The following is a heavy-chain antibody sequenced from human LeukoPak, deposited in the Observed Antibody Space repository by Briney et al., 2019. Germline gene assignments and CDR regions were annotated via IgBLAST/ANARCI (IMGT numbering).Heavy chain of an antibody. J-gene: IGHJ4*02. Sequence: PGRSLRLSCAASGFTFSTYGMHWVRQAPGKGLQWLAVIWYDGNNKYYADSVKGRFTISRDNSKNTLYLQMNSLRAEDTAVYYCAKRAEDRQLWLFNFDYWGQGTLVTVSS. CDR3: AKRAEDRQLWLFNFDY. V-gene: IGHV3-33*06. CDR1: GFTFSTYG. D-gene: IGHD5-18*01. CDR2: IWYDGNNK.